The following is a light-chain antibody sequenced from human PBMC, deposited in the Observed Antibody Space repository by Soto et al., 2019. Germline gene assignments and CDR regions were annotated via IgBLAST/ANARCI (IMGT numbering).Light chain of an antibody. CDR1: SSDLGGYNY. V-gene: IGLV2-14*01. CDR3: RSYTSDSTWV. CDR2: GVS. J-gene: IGLJ3*02. Sequence: QSVLTQPASVSGSPGQSITISCTGTSSDLGGYNYVSWYQQHPGKAPKLMLYGVSNRPSGISNRFSGSKSANTASLTISGLQAEDEADYFCRSYTSDSTWVFGGGTKLTVL.